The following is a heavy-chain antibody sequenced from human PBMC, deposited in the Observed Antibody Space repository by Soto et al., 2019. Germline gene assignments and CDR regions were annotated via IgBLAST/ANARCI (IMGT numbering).Heavy chain of an antibody. Sequence: EEHLLESGGGLVQPGGSLRLSCAASGFTFSDYAMTWVRQAPGKGLEWVSGISSSGGNTYYADSVKGRFTTTRDNSKNTLSLQMDSLRAEDTAVYYCAKNGASSKTWYMWYYALDVWGQGTTVTVSS. V-gene: IGHV3-23*01. CDR1: GFTFSDYA. CDR3: AKNGASSKTWYMWYYALDV. CDR2: ISSSGGNT. J-gene: IGHJ6*02. D-gene: IGHD6-13*01.